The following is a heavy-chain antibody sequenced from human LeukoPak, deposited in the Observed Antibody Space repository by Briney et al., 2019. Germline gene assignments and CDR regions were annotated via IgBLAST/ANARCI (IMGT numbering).Heavy chain of an antibody. CDR3: ASTERCSTTCPLDY. J-gene: IGHJ4*02. CDR1: GGSFRGYY. V-gene: IGHV4-34*01. D-gene: IGHD2-2*01. CDR2: INNSGST. Sequence: SETLSLTCAVYGGSFRGYYWSWIRQPPGKGLEWIGEINNSGSTNYNPSLKSRVTISLDTSMKKFSLKLNSVTAADTPVYYCASTERCSTTCPLDYWGQGTLVTVSS.